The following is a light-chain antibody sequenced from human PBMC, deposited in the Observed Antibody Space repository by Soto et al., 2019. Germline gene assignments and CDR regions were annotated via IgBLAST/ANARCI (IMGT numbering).Light chain of an antibody. CDR1: SNDIGAYNY. V-gene: IGLV2-14*01. Sequence: QSVLTQPASVSGSPGQSITISCTGTSNDIGAYNYVSWYQQSPDKAPKLLIYDVNNRPSGVSTRFSGSKSGNTASLTISGLQAEDEADYYCSSYTRTSNLVVFGGGTKVTVL. CDR3: SSYTRTSNLVV. CDR2: DVN. J-gene: IGLJ3*02.